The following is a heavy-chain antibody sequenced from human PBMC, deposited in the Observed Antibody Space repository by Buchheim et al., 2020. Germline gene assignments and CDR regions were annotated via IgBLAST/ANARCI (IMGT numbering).Heavy chain of an antibody. J-gene: IGHJ4*02. CDR1: GGSFTGHY. D-gene: IGHD6-13*01. CDR2: INDSGST. Sequence: QVQLQQWGAGLLKPSETLSLTCAVYGGSFTGHYWSWIRQPPGKGLEWIGEINDSGSTNYNPSLKSRITISPDTSKKQFPLKLTSVTAADTAVYYCATVTRAAAGKRGFDYWGQGTL. V-gene: IGHV4-34*02. CDR3: ATVTRAAAGKRGFDY.